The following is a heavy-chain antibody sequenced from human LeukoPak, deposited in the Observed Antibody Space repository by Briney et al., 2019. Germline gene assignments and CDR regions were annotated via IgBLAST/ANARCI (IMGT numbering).Heavy chain of an antibody. V-gene: IGHV1-3*01. CDR1: GYTFTSYA. D-gene: IGHD4-17*01. Sequence: ASVKVYCKASGYTFTSYAMHWVRQAPGQRLEWMGWINAGNGNTKYSQKFQGRVTITRDTSASTAYMVLSSLRSEDTAVYYCARNGAGDYIEDWFDPWGQGTLVTVSS. CDR3: ARNGAGDYIEDWFDP. J-gene: IGHJ5*02. CDR2: INAGNGNT.